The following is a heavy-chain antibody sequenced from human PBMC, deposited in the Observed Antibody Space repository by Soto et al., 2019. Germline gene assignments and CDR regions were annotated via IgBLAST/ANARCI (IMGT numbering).Heavy chain of an antibody. D-gene: IGHD1-1*01. CDR1: GGTFSSYT. J-gene: IGHJ3*02. V-gene: IGHV1-69*02. Sequence: ASVKVSCKASGGTFSSYTISWVRQAPGQGLEWMGRIIPILGIANYAQKFQGRVTITADKSTSTAYMELSSLRSEDTAVYYCARLPEPNNDAFDIWGQGTMVTVSS. CDR3: ARLPEPNNDAFDI. CDR2: IIPILGIA.